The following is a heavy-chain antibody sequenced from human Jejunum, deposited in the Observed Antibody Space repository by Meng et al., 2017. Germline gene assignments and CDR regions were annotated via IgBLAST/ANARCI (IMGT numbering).Heavy chain of an antibody. CDR1: GASVTNDNL. Sequence: QVQLQESGPGLVKPSGTLSLTCSVSGASVTNDNLWSWVRQPPGKGLEWIGEIFHTGIINYNPSLKSRVTISLDKSKNQLYLNLNSVTAADTAVYYCAKNGAYNSDYRGQGTLVTVSS. CDR3: AKNGAYNSDY. CDR2: IFHTGII. D-gene: IGHD2-8*01. J-gene: IGHJ4*02. V-gene: IGHV4-4*02.